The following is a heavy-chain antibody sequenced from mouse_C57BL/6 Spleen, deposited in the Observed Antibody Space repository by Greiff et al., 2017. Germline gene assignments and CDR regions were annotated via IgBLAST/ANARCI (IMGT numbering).Heavy chain of an antibody. CDR1: GYTFTSYW. J-gene: IGHJ4*01. CDR2: IHPNSGST. Sequence: QVHVKQPGAELVKPGASVTLSCKASGYTFTSYWMHWVKQRPGQGLEWIGMIHPNSGSTNYNEKFKSKATLTVDKSSSTAYMQLSSLTSEDSAVYYCARGYDGAMDYWGQGTSVTVSS. CDR3: ARGYDGAMDY. D-gene: IGHD2-14*01. V-gene: IGHV1-64*01.